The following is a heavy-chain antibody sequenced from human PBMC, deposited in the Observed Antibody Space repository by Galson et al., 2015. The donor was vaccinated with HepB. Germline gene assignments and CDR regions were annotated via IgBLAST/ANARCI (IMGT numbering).Heavy chain of an antibody. CDR3: ARDFGSSGWYGADAFDI. J-gene: IGHJ3*02. Sequence: SLRLSCAASGFTFSSYAMHWVRQAPGKGLEWVAVISYDGSNKYYADSVKGRFTISGDNSKNTLYQQMNSLRAEDTAVYYCARDFGSSGWYGADAFDIWGQGTMVTVSS. D-gene: IGHD6-19*01. CDR1: GFTFSSYA. CDR2: ISYDGSNK. V-gene: IGHV3-30*04.